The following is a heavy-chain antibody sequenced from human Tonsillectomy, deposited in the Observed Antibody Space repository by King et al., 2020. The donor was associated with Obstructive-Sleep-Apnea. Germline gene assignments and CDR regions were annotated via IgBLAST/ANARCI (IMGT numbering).Heavy chain of an antibody. CDR2: LNSDGSTT. V-gene: IGHV3-74*01. CDR1: GFTFSSYW. Sequence: VQLVESGGGLVQPGGALRLSCAASGFTFSSYWMHWVRQAPGKGLVWVSRLNSDGSTTTYADSVKGRFTISRDNAKNTLHLQMSSLRAEDTAVYFCARDRDCRSTSCFFGMDVWGQGTTVTVSS. J-gene: IGHJ6*02. D-gene: IGHD2-2*01. CDR3: ARDRDCRSTSCFFGMDV.